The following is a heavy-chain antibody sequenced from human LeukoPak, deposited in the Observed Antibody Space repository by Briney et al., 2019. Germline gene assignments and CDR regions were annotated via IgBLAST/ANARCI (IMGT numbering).Heavy chain of an antibody. CDR2: INHSGST. CDR1: GGSFSAYY. D-gene: IGHD6-13*01. CDR3: ERIPRIAAAVNDAFDI. Sequence: PSETLPLTCAVYGGSFSAYYWSWIRQPPGKGLEWIGEINHSGSTNYNPSLKSRVTKSVDTSKNQFSLKLSSVTAADTAVYYCERIPRIAAAVNDAFDIWGQGTMVTVSS. V-gene: IGHV4-34*01. J-gene: IGHJ3*02.